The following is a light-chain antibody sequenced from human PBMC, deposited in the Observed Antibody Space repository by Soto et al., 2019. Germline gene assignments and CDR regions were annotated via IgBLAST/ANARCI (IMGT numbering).Light chain of an antibody. V-gene: IGLV1-44*01. CDR3: APWDDSLNGPV. CDR2: ANN. J-gene: IGLJ3*02. Sequence: QAVVTQPPSASGTPGQRVTISCSGSSSNIGSNTVHWYQQLPGTAPKLLIYANNQRPSGVPDRFSGSKSGTSASLAISGLQSEDEADYYCAPWDDSLNGPVFGGGTKVTVL. CDR1: SSNIGSNT.